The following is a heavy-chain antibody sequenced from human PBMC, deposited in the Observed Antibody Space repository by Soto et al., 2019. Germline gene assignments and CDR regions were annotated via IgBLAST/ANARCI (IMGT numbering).Heavy chain of an antibody. CDR3: ARRQGAQPYYYYGMDV. CDR1: GSSFTRYW. Sequence: XSRTISCKRSGSSFTRYWIRWVLQMPGKGLEWMGRIDPSASYTNYSPSFQGHVTISADKSISTAYLQWSSLKASDTAMYYCARRQGAQPYYYYGMDVWGQGTTVTVSS. D-gene: IGHD1-26*01. J-gene: IGHJ6*02. CDR2: IDPSASYT. V-gene: IGHV5-10-1*01.